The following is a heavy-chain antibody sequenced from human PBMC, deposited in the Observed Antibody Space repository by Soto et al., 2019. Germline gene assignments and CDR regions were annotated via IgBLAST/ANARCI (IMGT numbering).Heavy chain of an antibody. Sequence: SGPTLVNPTETLTLTCTVSGFSLGNPRMGVSWIRQPPGKALEWLAHIFSNDDKSYRTSLKSRVTISKDTSKSQVVLTMTNMDPVDTGTYYCARVYDSSGYEYWGQGTLVTV. CDR2: IFSNDDK. V-gene: IGHV2-26*01. J-gene: IGHJ4*02. CDR3: ARVYDSSGYEY. CDR1: GFSLGNPRMG. D-gene: IGHD3-22*01.